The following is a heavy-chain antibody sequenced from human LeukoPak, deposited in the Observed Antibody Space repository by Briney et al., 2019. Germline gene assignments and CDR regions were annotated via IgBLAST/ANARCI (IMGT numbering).Heavy chain of an antibody. Sequence: PGGSLRLSCAASGFTFDDYAMHWVRQAPGKGLEWVSAISGSGGSTYYADSVKGRFTISRDNSKNTLYLQMNSLRAEDTAVYYCAKDKDSSGLFDYWGQGTLVTASS. CDR1: GFTFDDYA. CDR3: AKDKDSSGLFDY. V-gene: IGHV3-23*01. D-gene: IGHD6-19*01. J-gene: IGHJ4*02. CDR2: ISGSGGST.